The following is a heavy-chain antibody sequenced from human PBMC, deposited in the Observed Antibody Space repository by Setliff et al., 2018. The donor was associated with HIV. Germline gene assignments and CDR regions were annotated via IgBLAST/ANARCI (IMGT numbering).Heavy chain of an antibody. CDR1: GYSFTGQY. CDR2: INPNSGGT. Sequence: ASVKVSCKASGYSFTGQYIHWVRQAPGQGLEWMGWINPNSGGTNYAQKFQGRVTITRDTSISTSSVELTSLTSDDTAVYYCARGFRVTALGPGLSEYWGQGTLVTVSS. D-gene: IGHD2-21*02. CDR3: ARGFRVTALGPGLSEY. V-gene: IGHV1-2*02. J-gene: IGHJ4*02.